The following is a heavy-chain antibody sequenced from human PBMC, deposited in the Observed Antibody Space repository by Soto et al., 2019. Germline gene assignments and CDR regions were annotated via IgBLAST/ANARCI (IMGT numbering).Heavy chain of an antibody. CDR2: IYYSGST. CDR3: VRPKGHCSGGSCYSGPFNY. Sequence: PSETLSLTCTVSGGSITNDDYYWSWIRQPPGKGLEWIGYIYYSGSTYYNPSLKSRVTISVDTSKNQFSLKLSSVTAADTAVYYCVRPKGHCSGGSCYSGPFNYWGQGTLVTVSS. CDR1: GGSITNDDYY. D-gene: IGHD2-15*01. V-gene: IGHV4-30-4*01. J-gene: IGHJ4*02.